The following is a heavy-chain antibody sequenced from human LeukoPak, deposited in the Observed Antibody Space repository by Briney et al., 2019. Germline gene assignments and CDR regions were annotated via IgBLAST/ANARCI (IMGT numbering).Heavy chain of an antibody. D-gene: IGHD6-13*01. CDR1: GFTFSRYD. V-gene: IGHV3-23*01. CDR2: ISGSDGNT. CDR3: AKTARYSSSWPTRRDYYYMDV. Sequence: PGGSLRLSCAASGFTFSRYDMSWVRQAPGKGLEWVSGISGSDGNTYYADSVKGRFTISRDKSKNTLYLQMNSLRAEDTATYYCAKTARYSSSWPTRRDYYYMDVWGKGTTVTVSS. J-gene: IGHJ6*03.